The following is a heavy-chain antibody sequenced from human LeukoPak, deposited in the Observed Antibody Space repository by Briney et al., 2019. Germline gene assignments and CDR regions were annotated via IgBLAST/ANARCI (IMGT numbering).Heavy chain of an antibody. CDR1: EFTFSSYG. V-gene: IGHV3-30*02. Sequence: TGGSLRLSCAASEFTFSSYGMHWVRQAPGKGLEGVAFIRYDGSDKYYADSVKGRFTISRDNSKNTLYLQMNSLRAEDTAVYYCAKAGQNSGWVFDPWGQGTLVTVSS. D-gene: IGHD5-12*01. CDR2: IRYDGSDK. J-gene: IGHJ5*02. CDR3: AKAGQNSGWVFDP.